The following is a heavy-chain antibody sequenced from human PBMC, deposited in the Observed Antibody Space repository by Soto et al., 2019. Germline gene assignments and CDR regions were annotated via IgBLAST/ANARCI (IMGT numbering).Heavy chain of an antibody. CDR3: ARSLYYYDSSGYYYVYFDS. D-gene: IGHD3-22*01. Sequence: TLSLTCTVSGGSISSGGYYWSWIRQHPGKGLEWIGYIYYSGSTYYSPSLKSRVTISVDTSKNQFSLKLSSVTAAETAVYYCARSLYYYDSSGYYYVYFDSSGQGPLVTVSP. V-gene: IGHV4-31*03. J-gene: IGHJ4*02. CDR1: GGSISSGGYY. CDR2: IYYSGST.